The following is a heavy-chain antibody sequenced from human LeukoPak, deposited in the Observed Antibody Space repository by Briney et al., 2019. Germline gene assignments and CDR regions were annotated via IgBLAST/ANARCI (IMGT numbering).Heavy chain of an antibody. CDR2: IIPILGIA. J-gene: IGHJ4*02. Sequence: SVKVSCKASGGTFSSYAITWVRQAPGQGLEWMGRIIPILGIANYAQKFQGRVTITADKSTSTAYMELSSLRSEDTALYYCARDAGSGSYSDYWGQGAWSPSPQ. CDR1: GGTFSSYA. V-gene: IGHV1-69*04. D-gene: IGHD3-10*01. CDR3: ARDAGSGSYSDY.